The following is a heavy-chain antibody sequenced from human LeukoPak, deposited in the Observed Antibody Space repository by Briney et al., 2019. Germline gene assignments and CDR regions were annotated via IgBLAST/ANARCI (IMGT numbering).Heavy chain of an antibody. Sequence: GGSLRFSCAASGFTFSSYGMHWVRQAPGKGLEWVAVIWYDGSNKYYADSVKGRFTISRDNSKNTLYLQMNSLRAEDTAVYYCARDKGEKHFDYWGQGTLVTVSS. CDR1: GFTFSSYG. V-gene: IGHV3-33*01. J-gene: IGHJ4*02. CDR3: ARDKGEKHFDY. D-gene: IGHD3-16*01. CDR2: IWYDGSNK.